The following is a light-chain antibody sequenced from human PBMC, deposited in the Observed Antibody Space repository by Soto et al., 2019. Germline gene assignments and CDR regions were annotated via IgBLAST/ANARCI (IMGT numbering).Light chain of an antibody. CDR3: QQHNNWPYT. CDR1: QSVSSN. V-gene: IGKV3-15*01. Sequence: EIVMTQSPATLSVSPGERAALSCRASQSVSSNFAWYQQKPGQAPRLLIYGASTRATGIPVRFSGSGSGTEFTLTISRVQSEDFAVYYCQQHNNWPYTFGQGTKLEIK. J-gene: IGKJ2*01. CDR2: GAS.